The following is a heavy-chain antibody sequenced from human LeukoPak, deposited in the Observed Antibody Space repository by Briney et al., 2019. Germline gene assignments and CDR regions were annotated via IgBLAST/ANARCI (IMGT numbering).Heavy chain of an antibody. CDR1: GFTFSSYA. CDR3: VKHYGDYEWVVFGNLDY. D-gene: IGHD4-17*01. J-gene: IGHJ4*02. Sequence: GGSLRLSCAASGFTFSSYAMSWVRQAPGKGLEYVSAISSNGGSTYYADSVKGRFTISRDNSKNTLYLQMSSPRAEDTAVYYCVKHYGDYEWVVFGNLDYWGQGTLVTVSS. CDR2: ISSNGGST. V-gene: IGHV3-64D*06.